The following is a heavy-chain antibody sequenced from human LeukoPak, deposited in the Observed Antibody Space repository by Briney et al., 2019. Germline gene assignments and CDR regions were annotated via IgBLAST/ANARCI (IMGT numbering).Heavy chain of an antibody. V-gene: IGHV4-39*01. CDR2: IYYSGST. Sequence: SETLSLTCTVSGGSISSSSYSWGWIRQPPGKGLEWIGSIYYSGSTYYNPSLKSRVTISVDTSKNQFSLKLSSVTAADTAVYYCARLGSGSYYQVAVIWGQGTMVTVSS. J-gene: IGHJ3*02. CDR3: ARLGSGSYYQVAVI. D-gene: IGHD1-26*01. CDR1: GGSISSSSYS.